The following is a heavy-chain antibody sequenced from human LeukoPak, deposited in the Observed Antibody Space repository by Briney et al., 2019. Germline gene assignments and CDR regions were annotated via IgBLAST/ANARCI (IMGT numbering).Heavy chain of an antibody. CDR2: ISYDGSNK. V-gene: IGHV3-30*04. CDR1: GFTFSSYA. D-gene: IGHD3-22*01. J-gene: IGHJ4*02. CDR3: ARGEDSPFDY. Sequence: GRSLRLSCAASGFTFSSYAMHWVRQAPGKGLEWVAVISYDGSNKYYADSVKGRFTISRDNSKNTLYLQMNGLRAEDTAVYYCARGEDSPFDYWGQGTLVTVSS.